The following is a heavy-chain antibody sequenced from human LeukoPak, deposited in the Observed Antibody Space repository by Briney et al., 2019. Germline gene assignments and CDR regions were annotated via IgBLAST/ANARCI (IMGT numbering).Heavy chain of an antibody. J-gene: IGHJ4*02. D-gene: IGHD1-26*01. Sequence: PGGSLRLSCAASGFTFSSYWMSWVRQAPGKGLEWVANIKQDGSEKYYVDSAKGRFTISRDNAKNSLYLQMNSLRAEDTAVYYCASAFRGSYPDYWGQGTLVTVSS. CDR2: IKQDGSEK. CDR3: ASAFRGSYPDY. CDR1: GFTFSSYW. V-gene: IGHV3-7*01.